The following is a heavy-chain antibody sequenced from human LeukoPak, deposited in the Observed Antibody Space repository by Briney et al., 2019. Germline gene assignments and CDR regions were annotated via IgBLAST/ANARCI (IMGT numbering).Heavy chain of an antibody. D-gene: IGHD3-16*01. CDR3: ARGSDYNGGSFDY. CDR1: GFTFSNYG. J-gene: IGHJ4*02. CDR2: IWYDGSNK. Sequence: SGGSLRLSCAASGFTFSNYGMHWVRQAPGKGLEWVALIWYDGSNKHYADSVKGRFTISRDNSKNTLYLQMNSLRAEDTALYYCARGSDYNGGSFDYWGQGTLVTVSS. V-gene: IGHV3-33*01.